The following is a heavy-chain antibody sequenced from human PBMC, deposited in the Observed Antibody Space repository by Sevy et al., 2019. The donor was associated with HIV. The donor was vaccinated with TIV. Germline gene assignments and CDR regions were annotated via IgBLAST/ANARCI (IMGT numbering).Heavy chain of an antibody. J-gene: IGHJ3*02. V-gene: IGHV4-59*05. CDR1: GGSISSYY. Sequence: SETLSLTCTVSGGSISSYYWNWIRQSPGKGLEWIGSIYYSGSTYYNPSLKSRVTISVDTSKNQFSLKLSSVTAADTAVNYCARPKVGATDAFDIWGQGTMVTVSS. CDR3: ARPKVGATDAFDI. CDR2: IYYSGST. D-gene: IGHD1-26*01.